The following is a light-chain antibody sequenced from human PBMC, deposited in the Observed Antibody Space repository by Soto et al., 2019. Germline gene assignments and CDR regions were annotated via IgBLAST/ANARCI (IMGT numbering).Light chain of an antibody. CDR2: KAS. Sequence: DIQMTQSPSTLSASVGDRVTITCRASQSISSWLAWYQQKPGKAPKLPIYKASSLETGVPSWFSGSGSGTEFTLTISSLQPDDFATYYCQQYNSYSQTFGQGTKVAIK. V-gene: IGKV1-5*03. J-gene: IGKJ1*01. CDR3: QQYNSYSQT. CDR1: QSISSW.